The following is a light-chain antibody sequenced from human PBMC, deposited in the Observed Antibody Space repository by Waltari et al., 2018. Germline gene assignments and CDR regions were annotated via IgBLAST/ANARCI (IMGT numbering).Light chain of an antibody. J-gene: IGLJ1*01. CDR1: SNDVGGYGY. CDR3: SSHTSTVPHV. CDR2: EVS. Sequence: QSALTQPASVSGSPGQSITISCTGTSNDVGGYGYVSWYQQYPGRAPKLIIYEVSYLPSGISTRFSGSKSCDTASLTISGLQADDEADYYCSSHTSTVPHVFGTGTRVTV. V-gene: IGLV2-14*03.